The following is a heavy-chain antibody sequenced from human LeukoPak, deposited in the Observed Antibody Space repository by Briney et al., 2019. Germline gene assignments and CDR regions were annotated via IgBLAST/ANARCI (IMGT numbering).Heavy chain of an antibody. J-gene: IGHJ4*02. CDR3: ARAVGYYFDNSGPSKTFDY. D-gene: IGHD3-22*01. Sequence: SETLSLTCNVSGGSINSEDFYWSWIRQPAGKGLEWIGHILTSGMINYNPSLKSRVTISADTSKNQFFLRLSSVTAADTAVYYCARAVGYYFDNSGPSKTFDYWGQGTLVTVSS. CDR2: ILTSGMI. V-gene: IGHV4-61*09. CDR1: GGSINSEDFY.